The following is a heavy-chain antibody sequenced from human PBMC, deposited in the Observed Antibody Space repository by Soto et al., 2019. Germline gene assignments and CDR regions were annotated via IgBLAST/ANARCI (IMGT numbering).Heavy chain of an antibody. V-gene: IGHV5-51*01. J-gene: IGHJ4*02. D-gene: IGHD2-21*02. CDR2: IYPGDSDT. Sequence: GESLKISCKGSGYSFTSYWIGWVRQMPGKGLEWMGIIYPGDSDTRYSPSFQGQVTISADKSISTAYLQWSSLKASDTAMYYCARQLGGDCYYRHGIGWGQGTLVTVSS. CDR3: ARQLGGDCYYRHGIG. CDR1: GYSFTSYW.